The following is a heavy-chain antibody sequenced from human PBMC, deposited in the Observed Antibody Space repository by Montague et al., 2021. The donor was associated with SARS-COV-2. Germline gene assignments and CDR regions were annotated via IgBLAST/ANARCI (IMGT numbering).Heavy chain of an antibody. CDR2: ISYDGSNK. J-gene: IGHJ4*02. V-gene: IGHV3-30-3*01. Sequence: SLRFSCAASGFTFSNYAMHWVRQAPGKGLEWVAVISYDGSNKYYADSVKGRFTISRDNSKNTLYLQMNSLRAEDTAVYYCARDLVIGYDILTGYYGFSEGWFDYWGQGTLVTVSS. CDR1: GFTFSNYA. CDR3: ARDLVIGYDILTGYYGFSEGWFDY. D-gene: IGHD3-9*01.